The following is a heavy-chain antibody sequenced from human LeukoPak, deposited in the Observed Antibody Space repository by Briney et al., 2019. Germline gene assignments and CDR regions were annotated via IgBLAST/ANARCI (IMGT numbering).Heavy chain of an antibody. J-gene: IGHJ4*02. CDR1: GYTFTSYD. V-gene: IGHV1-8*01. CDR2: MHPNSGNT. CDR3: VRGFSRRVVAAAGW. D-gene: IGHD6-13*01. Sequence: ASVKVSCTASGYTFTSYDINWVRQPTGHGLECMGCMHPNSGNTGYVQKFQGRVTMTRNTSIRTAAMELSSLRSEDTAVCYCVRGFSRRVVAAAGWWGQGTLVTASS.